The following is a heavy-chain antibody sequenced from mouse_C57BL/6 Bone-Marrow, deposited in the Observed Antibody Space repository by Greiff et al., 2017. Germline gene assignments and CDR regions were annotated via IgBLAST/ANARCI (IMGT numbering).Heavy chain of an antibody. Sequence: EVKLMESGGGLVKPGGSLKLSCAASGFTFSSYAMSWVRQTPEKRLERVATISDGGSYTYYPDNVKGRFTISRDNAKNNLYLQMSHLKSEDTAMYYCASAYGYYGYFDVWGTGTTVTVSS. V-gene: IGHV5-4*03. CDR1: GFTFSSYA. J-gene: IGHJ1*03. CDR2: ISDGGSYT. D-gene: IGHD2-2*01. CDR3: ASAYGYYGYFDV.